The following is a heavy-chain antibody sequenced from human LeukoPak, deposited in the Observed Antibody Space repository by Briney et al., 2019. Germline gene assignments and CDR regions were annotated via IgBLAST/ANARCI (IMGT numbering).Heavy chain of an antibody. CDR2: IKQDGSEK. CDR3: ARGIYCPNGVCYPY. Sequence: GGSLRLSCGASGFTSSSYWMAWVRQGPGKGLDWVANIKQDGSEKLYVDSLKGRITISRDNAKNSMFLQMNSLRAEDSAVYYCARGIYCPNGVCYPYWGQGTLVTVSS. V-gene: IGHV3-7*04. D-gene: IGHD2-8*01. J-gene: IGHJ4*02. CDR1: GFTSSSYW.